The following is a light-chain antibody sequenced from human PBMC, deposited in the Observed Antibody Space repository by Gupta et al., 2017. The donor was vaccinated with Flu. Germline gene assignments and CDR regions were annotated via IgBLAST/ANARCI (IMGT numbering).Light chain of an antibody. CDR1: QGISSY. V-gene: IGKV1-8*01. Sequence: ILLTHSPSSFSASTGDRVTITCRASQGISSYLAWYQQKPGKAPNLLIYAASTLKSGVPSRFSGGGSGTDFTLTISGLQSEDFATYYRQQDDNFPITFGGGTEVEIK. CDR2: AAS. CDR3: QQDDNFPIT. J-gene: IGKJ4*01.